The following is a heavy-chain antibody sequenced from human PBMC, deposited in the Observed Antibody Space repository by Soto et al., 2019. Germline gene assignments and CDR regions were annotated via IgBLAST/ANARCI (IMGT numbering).Heavy chain of an antibody. CDR1: GGSISSGGFY. CDR3: ARGSDWLLYLSYFDY. CDR2: INHSGST. D-gene: IGHD3-9*01. Sequence: SETLSLTCTVSGGSISSGGFYWSWIRQPPGKGLEWIGEINHSGSTNYNPSLKSRVTISADTSKNQFSLKLSSVTAADTAVYYCARGSDWLLYLSYFDYWGQGTLVTISS. V-gene: IGHV4-39*07. J-gene: IGHJ4*02.